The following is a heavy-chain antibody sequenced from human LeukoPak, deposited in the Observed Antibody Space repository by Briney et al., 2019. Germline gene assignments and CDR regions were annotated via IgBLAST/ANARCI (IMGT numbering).Heavy chain of an antibody. CDR1: GDSISNGGSISNGGHY. CDR2: IYHSGNT. D-gene: IGHD5-12*01. V-gene: IGHV4-31*03. Sequence: NPSETLSLTCTVSGDSISNGGSISNGGHYWSWIRQFPGKGLEWIGYIYHSGNTYYNPSLESRVTMSIDTSNNRFSLKLNFVTAADTAVYYCARDTRIEWLRFLDYWGQGTLVTVSS. J-gene: IGHJ4*02. CDR3: ARDTRIEWLRFLDY.